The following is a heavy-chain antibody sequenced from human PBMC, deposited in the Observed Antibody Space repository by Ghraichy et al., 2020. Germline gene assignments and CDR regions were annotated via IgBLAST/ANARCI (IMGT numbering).Heavy chain of an antibody. Sequence: GGSLRLSCAASGFTFSSYWMHWVRQAPGKGLVWVSRINSDGSSTSYADSVKGRFTISRDNAKNTLYLQMNSLRAEDTAVYYCARDPPAYLVVVPAAKGENAFDIWGQGTMVTVSS. J-gene: IGHJ3*02. CDR1: GFTFSSYW. CDR2: INSDGSST. V-gene: IGHV3-74*01. CDR3: ARDPPAYLVVVPAAKGENAFDI. D-gene: IGHD2-2*01.